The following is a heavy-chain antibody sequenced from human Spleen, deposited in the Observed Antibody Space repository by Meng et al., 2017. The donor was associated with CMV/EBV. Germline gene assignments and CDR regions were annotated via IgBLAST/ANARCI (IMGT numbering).Heavy chain of an antibody. Sequence: GGSLRLSCAASGFSVSANYMSWIRQAPGKGLEWVASFYRGGSTYYGDSVKGRFTIARDDSKNTVWLQMKSLRDDDTAIYYCARATGVNAVEDAFDIWVQGTVVTVSS. J-gene: IGHJ3*02. CDR3: ARATGVNAVEDAFDI. CDR2: FYRGGST. V-gene: IGHV3-53*01. D-gene: IGHD1-14*01. CDR1: GFSVSANY.